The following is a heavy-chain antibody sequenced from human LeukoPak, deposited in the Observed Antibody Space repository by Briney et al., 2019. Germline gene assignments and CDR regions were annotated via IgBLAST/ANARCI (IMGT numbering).Heavy chain of an antibody. CDR2: INPNSGGT. CDR1: GYTFTGYY. Sequence: ASVKVSCKASGYTFTGYYMHWVRQAPGQGLEWMGWINPNSGGTNYAQKFQGRVTMTRDTSISTAYMELSRLRSDDTAVYYCARDRESYVGTNWFEPWGQGTLVTVSS. D-gene: IGHD1-26*01. CDR3: ARDRESYVGTNWFEP. J-gene: IGHJ5*02. V-gene: IGHV1-2*02.